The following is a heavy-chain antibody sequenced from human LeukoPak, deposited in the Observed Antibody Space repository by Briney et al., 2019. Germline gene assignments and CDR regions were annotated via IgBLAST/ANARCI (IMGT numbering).Heavy chain of an antibody. CDR1: GYTFTGYY. Sequence: ASVKVSCEASGYTFTGYYMHWVRQAPGQGLEWMGWINPNGGGTNYAQKFQGRVTMTRDTSISTAYMELSRLRSDDTAAYYCATSLTGYCSSTSCYTWVYFDYWGQGTLVTVSS. V-gene: IGHV1-2*02. CDR3: ATSLTGYCSSTSCYTWVYFDY. D-gene: IGHD2-2*02. CDR2: INPNGGGT. J-gene: IGHJ4*02.